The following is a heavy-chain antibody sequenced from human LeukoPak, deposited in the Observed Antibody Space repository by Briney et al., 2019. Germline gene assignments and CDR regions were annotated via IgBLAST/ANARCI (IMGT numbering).Heavy chain of an antibody. CDR3: ARVFRDGGIHYFDY. CDR2: INPNSGGT. D-gene: IGHD4-23*01. V-gene: IGHV1-2*04. Sequence: GASVKVSCKASGYTFTGYYMHWVRQAPGQGLEWMGWINPNSGGTNYAQKFQGWVTMTRDTSISTAYMELSRLRSDDTAVYYCARVFRDGGIHYFDYWGQGTLVTVSS. J-gene: IGHJ4*02. CDR1: GYTFTGYY.